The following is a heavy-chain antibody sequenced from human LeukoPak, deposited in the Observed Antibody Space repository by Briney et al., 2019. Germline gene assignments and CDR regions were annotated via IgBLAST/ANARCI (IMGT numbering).Heavy chain of an antibody. J-gene: IGHJ4*02. V-gene: IGHV1-2*06. Sequence: GASVKVSCKASGGTFSSYTISWVRQAPGQGLEWMGRINPNSGGTNYVQKFQGRVTMTRDTSTSTAYMELSRLRSDDTAVYYCARDYSSSWYYWGQGTLVTVSS. D-gene: IGHD6-13*01. CDR2: INPNSGGT. CDR3: ARDYSSSWYY. CDR1: GGTFSSYT.